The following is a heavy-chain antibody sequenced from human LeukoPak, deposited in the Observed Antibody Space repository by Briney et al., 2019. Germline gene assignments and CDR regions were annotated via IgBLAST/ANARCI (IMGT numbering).Heavy chain of an antibody. V-gene: IGHV4-59*12. J-gene: IGHJ4*02. CDR1: GGSISSYY. D-gene: IGHD6-6*01. CDR2: IYYSGST. Sequence: SETLSLTCTVSGGSISSYYWSLIRQPPWKGLEWIGYIYYSGSTNYNPSLKSRVTISVDTSKNQFSLKLSSVTAADTAVYYCARGYRIAARYDYWGQGTLVTVSS. CDR3: ARGYRIAARYDY.